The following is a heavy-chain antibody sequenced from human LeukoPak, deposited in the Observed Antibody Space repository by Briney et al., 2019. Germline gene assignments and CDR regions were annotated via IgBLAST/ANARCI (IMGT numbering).Heavy chain of an antibody. CDR2: ISDSGVTT. D-gene: IGHD4-17*01. V-gene: IGHV3-23*01. J-gene: IGHJ6*02. CDR1: GFTFSSCA. CDR3: AKSRGQYGDYLFYYYGMDV. Sequence: GGSLRLSCAASGFTFSSCAMSWVRQAPGKGLEWVSGISDSGVTTYHADSVKGRFTISRDSSKNTLYLQMNSLRAEDMALYYCAKSRGQYGDYLFYYYGMDVWGQGTTVTVSS.